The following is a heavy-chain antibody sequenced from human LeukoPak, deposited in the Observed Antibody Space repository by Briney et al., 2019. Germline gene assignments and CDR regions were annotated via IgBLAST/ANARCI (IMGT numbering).Heavy chain of an antibody. Sequence: MASETLSLTCAVYGGSFSGYYWSWIRQPPGKGLEWIGEINHSGSTNYNPSLKSRVTMSVDTSKNQFSLKLSSVTAADTAVYYCARDLQSGSYPDYYYYMDVWGKGTTVTVSS. CDR2: INHSGST. CDR3: ARDLQSGSYPDYYYYMDV. CDR1: GGSFSGYY. D-gene: IGHD1-26*01. J-gene: IGHJ6*03. V-gene: IGHV4-34*01.